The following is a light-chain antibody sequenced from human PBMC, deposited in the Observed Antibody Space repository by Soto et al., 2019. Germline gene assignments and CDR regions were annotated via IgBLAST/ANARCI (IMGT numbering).Light chain of an antibody. CDR3: SSYAGSNNLGNVV. CDR2: EVS. CDR1: SSDVGGYNY. Sequence: QSALTQPPSASGSPGQSVTISCTGTSSDVGGYNYVSWYQQHPGKAPKLMIYEVSKRPPGVPDRFSGSKSGNTASRTVSGLQAEDEADYYCSSYAGSNNLGNVVFGGGTKLTVL. J-gene: IGLJ2*01. V-gene: IGLV2-8*01.